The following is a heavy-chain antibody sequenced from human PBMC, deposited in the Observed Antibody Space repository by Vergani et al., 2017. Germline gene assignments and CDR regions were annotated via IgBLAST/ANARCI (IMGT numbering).Heavy chain of an antibody. CDR3: VRTVALWFGETKDGGWFDP. J-gene: IGHJ5*02. V-gene: IGHV4-38-2*01. CDR2: IYPTGSA. D-gene: IGHD3-10*01. CDR1: GYSITSGYY. Sequence: QVQLLESGPGLLKPSETLSLTCSVSGYSITSGYYWGWIRQPPGRGLEWIGSIYPTGSAYYNPSLKSRVTVSVDPSMNQVSLKLNSVTAADTAVYYCVRTVALWFGETKDGGWFDPWGQGTLVTVTS.